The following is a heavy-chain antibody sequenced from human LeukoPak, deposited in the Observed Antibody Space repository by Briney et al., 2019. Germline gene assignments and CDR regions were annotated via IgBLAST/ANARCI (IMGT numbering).Heavy chain of an antibody. CDR2: IRYDGSNK. CDR1: GFTFSSYG. Sequence: PGGSLRLSCAASGFTFSSYGMHWVRQAPGKGLEWVAFIRYDGSNKYYADSVKGRFTISRDNSKNTLYLQMNSLRAEDTAVYYCAKRQDILTGSLDYWGQGTLVTISS. J-gene: IGHJ4*02. D-gene: IGHD3-9*01. V-gene: IGHV3-30*02. CDR3: AKRQDILTGSLDY.